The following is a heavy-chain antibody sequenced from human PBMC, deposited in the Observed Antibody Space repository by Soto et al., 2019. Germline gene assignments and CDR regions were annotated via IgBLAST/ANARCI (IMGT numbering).Heavy chain of an antibody. V-gene: IGHV4-39*01. CDR2: IYYRGNA. J-gene: IGHJ4*02. D-gene: IGHD3-9*01. CDR3: ARLEGLATISYYFDF. CDR1: DDSINSDKYY. Sequence: QLQLQESGPGLVKPSETLSLTCSVSDDSINSDKYYWGWIRQPPGKGLEWIGSIYYRGNAYYNPCIQTRATISLDTSRSQFSLKLNSVTAADSAVYFCARLEGLATISYYFDFWGPGALVTVSS.